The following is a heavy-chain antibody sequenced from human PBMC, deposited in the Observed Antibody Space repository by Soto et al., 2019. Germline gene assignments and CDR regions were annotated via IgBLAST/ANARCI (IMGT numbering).Heavy chain of an antibody. D-gene: IGHD3-22*01. CDR1: GFTFDDYA. CDR3: AKEFYDVSGGGGGVHALDT. J-gene: IGHJ3*02. Sequence: EVQLVESGGGLVQPGRSLRLSCAASGFTFDDYAIHWVRQAPGKGLEWVSRISWNSAFIAYADSVKGRFTISRDNAKNSLYLEMNSLRGDDTAFYYCAKEFYDVSGGGGGVHALDTWGQGTMVTVSS. CDR2: ISWNSAFI. V-gene: IGHV3-9*01.